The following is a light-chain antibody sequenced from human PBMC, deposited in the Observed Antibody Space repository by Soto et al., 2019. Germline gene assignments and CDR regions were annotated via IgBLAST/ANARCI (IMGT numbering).Light chain of an antibody. J-gene: IGKJ1*01. Sequence: EIVLTQSPATLCLSPGERATLSCRASQSVSRNLAWYQQKPGQAPRLLIYDASNRATGIPARFSGSGSVTDFTLTISSLQSEDFAVYYCQHYNNWPPWTFGQGTKVDIK. CDR1: QSVSRN. CDR3: QHYNNWPPWT. CDR2: DAS. V-gene: IGKV3D-15*01.